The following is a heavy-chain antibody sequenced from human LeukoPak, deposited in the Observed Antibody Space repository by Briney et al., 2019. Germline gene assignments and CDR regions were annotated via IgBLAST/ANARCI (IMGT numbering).Heavy chain of an antibody. V-gene: IGHV3-21*01. CDR3: ARDLYGDYSFDY. D-gene: IGHD4-17*01. J-gene: IGHJ4*02. CDR1: GLTLTSYS. Sequence: GGSLRLSCAASGLTLTSYSMNWVRQAPGKGLEWVSSISSSITYIYYADSVKGRFTISRDNARNSLYLQMNSLRAEDTAVYCCARDLYGDYSFDYWGQATLVTVSS. CDR2: ISSSITYI.